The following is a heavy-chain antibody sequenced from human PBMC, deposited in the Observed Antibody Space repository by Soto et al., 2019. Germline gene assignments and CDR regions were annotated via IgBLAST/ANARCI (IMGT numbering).Heavy chain of an antibody. CDR1: GFTFSSYA. V-gene: IGHV3-23*01. CDR2: ISGSGGST. D-gene: IGHD2-15*01. J-gene: IGHJ4*02. CDR3: SKGGGSCCFDN. Sequence: EVQLLESGGALVQPGGSLRLSCAASGFTFSSYAMSWVRQAPGKGLEWVSAISGSGGSTYYADSVKGRFTISRDNSKNTLYLQMNSLRAEDTAIYYCSKGGGSCCFDNWGQGTLVTVSS.